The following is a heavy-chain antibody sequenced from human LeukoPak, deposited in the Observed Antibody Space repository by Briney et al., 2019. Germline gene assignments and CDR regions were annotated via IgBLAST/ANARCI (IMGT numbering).Heavy chain of an antibody. D-gene: IGHD6-19*01. V-gene: IGHV4-59*01. CDR3: ARASSSGWYGDY. J-gene: IGHJ4*02. CDR2: IYNSGST. CDR1: GGSISSYH. Sequence: PSETLSLTCTVSGGSISSYHWSWIRQPPGKGLEWIGYIYNSGSTNYNPSLKSRVSISVDTSKNQFSLKLTSVTAADTAVYYCARASSSGWYGDYWGQGTLVTVSS.